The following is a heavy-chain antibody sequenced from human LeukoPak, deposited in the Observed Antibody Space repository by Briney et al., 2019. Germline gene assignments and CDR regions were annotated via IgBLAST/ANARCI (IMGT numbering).Heavy chain of an antibody. Sequence: GGSLRLSCAASGFTFSSYWMHWVRQAPGKGLVWVSRINSEGSSTRYADSVKGRFTISRDSAKNSLYLQMDSLRAEDTAVYYCARDFVSSGYYFDYWGQGTLVTVSS. CDR1: GFTFSSYW. J-gene: IGHJ4*02. V-gene: IGHV3-74*01. CDR2: INSEGSST. CDR3: ARDFVSSGYYFDY. D-gene: IGHD3-22*01.